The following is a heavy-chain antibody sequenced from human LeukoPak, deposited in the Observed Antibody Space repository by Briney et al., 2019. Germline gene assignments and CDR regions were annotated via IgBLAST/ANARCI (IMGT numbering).Heavy chain of an antibody. V-gene: IGHV3-7*05. Sequence: GGSLRLSCAASGLRFSSYGMTWVRQAPGKGLEWVATIKQYGSEKYYVDSVKGRFTISRDDAKKSLFLQMDSLRPGDTAVYYCARSAETSALDHWGRGTLVTVSS. J-gene: IGHJ4*02. CDR2: IKQYGSEK. CDR1: GLRFSSYG. CDR3: ARSAETSALDH. D-gene: IGHD6-13*01.